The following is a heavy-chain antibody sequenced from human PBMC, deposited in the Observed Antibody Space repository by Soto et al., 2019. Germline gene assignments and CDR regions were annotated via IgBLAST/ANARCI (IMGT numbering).Heavy chain of an antibody. CDR3: ARGKDDSSGYYYPDFDY. D-gene: IGHD3-22*01. V-gene: IGHV4-34*01. Sequence: SETLSLTCAVYGGSFSGYYWSWIRQPPGKGLEWIGEINHSGRTNYNPSLKSRVTISVDTSKNQFSLKLSSVTAADTAVYYCARGKDDSSGYYYPDFDYWGQGTLVTVSS. CDR2: INHSGRT. CDR1: GGSFSGYY. J-gene: IGHJ4*02.